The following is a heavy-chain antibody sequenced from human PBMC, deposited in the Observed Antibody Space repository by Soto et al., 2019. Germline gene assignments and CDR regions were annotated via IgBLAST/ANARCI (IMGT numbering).Heavy chain of an antibody. CDR1: GFTFSSYG. J-gene: IGHJ4*02. CDR2: ISYDGSNK. Sequence: GGSLRLSCAASGFTFSSYGMHWVRQAPGKGLEWVAVISYDGSNKYYADSVKGRFTISRDNSKNTLYLQMNSLRAEDTAVYYCAKDFTRLITGTTLYYWGQGTLVTVSS. D-gene: IGHD1-7*01. CDR3: AKDFTRLITGTTLYY. V-gene: IGHV3-30*18.